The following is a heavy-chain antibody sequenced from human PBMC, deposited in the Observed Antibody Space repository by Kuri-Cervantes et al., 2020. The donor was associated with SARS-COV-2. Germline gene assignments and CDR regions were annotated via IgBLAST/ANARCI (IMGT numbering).Heavy chain of an antibody. CDR2: INHSGST. V-gene: IGHV4-34*01. Sequence: GSLRLSCAVYGGSFSGYYWSWIRQPPGKGREWIGEINHSGSTNYNPSLKSRVTISVDTSKNQFSLKLSSVTAADTAVYYCARAPHCTSCYSNWFDPWGQGTLVTVSS. CDR1: GGSFSGYY. D-gene: IGHD2-2*01. J-gene: IGHJ5*02. CDR3: ARAPHCTSCYSNWFDP.